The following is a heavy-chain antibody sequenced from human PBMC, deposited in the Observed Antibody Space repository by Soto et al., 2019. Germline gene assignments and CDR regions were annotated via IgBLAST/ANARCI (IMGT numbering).Heavy chain of an antibody. CDR3: AKDPRRVPAGNWYFDL. D-gene: IGHD2-2*01. J-gene: IGHJ2*01. Sequence: GGSLRLSCAASGFTFSSYAMSWVRQAPGKGLEWVSAISGSGGSTYYADSVKGRFTISRDNSKNTLYLQMNSLRAEDTAVYYCAKDPRRVPAGNWYFDLWGRGTLVTVSS. CDR1: GFTFSSYA. V-gene: IGHV3-23*01. CDR2: ISGSGGST.